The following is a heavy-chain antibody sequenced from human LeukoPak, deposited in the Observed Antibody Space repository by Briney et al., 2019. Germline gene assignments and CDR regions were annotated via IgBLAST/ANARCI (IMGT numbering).Heavy chain of an antibody. Sequence: SQTLSLTCAVSGGSISSGGYSWSWIRQPPGKGLEWIGYIYHSGSTYYNPSLKSRVTISVDRSKNQFSLKLSSVTAADTAVYYCARLDSYYYDSSGYWGAFNIWGQGTMVTVSS. J-gene: IGHJ3*02. D-gene: IGHD3-22*01. CDR2: IYHSGST. CDR1: GGSISSGGYS. CDR3: ARLDSYYYDSSGYWGAFNI. V-gene: IGHV4-30-2*01.